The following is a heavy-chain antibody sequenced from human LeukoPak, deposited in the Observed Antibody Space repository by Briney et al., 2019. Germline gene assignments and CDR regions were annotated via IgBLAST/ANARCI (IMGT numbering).Heavy chain of an antibody. Sequence: GASVKVSCKASGYTFTGYSMHWVRQAPGQGLEWMGWINPNSGGRKYAQRFQGRVTMTRDTSISTAYMELSGLGYDDTAVYYCARVDYYGSGNGFDYWGQGTLVTVSS. V-gene: IGHV1-2*02. CDR2: INPNSGGR. J-gene: IGHJ4*02. CDR3: ARVDYYGSGNGFDY. CDR1: GYTFTGYS. D-gene: IGHD3-10*01.